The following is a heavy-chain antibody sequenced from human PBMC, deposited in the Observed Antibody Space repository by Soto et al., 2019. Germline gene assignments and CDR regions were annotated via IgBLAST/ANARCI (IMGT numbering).Heavy chain of an antibody. V-gene: IGHV3-23*01. J-gene: IGHJ4*02. CDR1: GFILSRHA. D-gene: IGHD6-19*01. CDR3: AKDRGGGWVIDY. Sequence: EVLLLQSGGGLAQPGASLTLSCATSGFILSRHAMSWVRQAPGQGLDWVSVIGYRTTDTYYADYVKGRFTISRDESKNTVYLQMNNLRVEDTAVYYCAKDRGGGWVIDYWGQGTLVTVSS. CDR2: IGYRTTDT.